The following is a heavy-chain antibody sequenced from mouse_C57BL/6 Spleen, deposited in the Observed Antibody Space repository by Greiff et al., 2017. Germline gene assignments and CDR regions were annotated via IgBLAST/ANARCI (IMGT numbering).Heavy chain of an antibody. Sequence: EVKVEESGEGLVKPGGSLKLSCAASGFTFSSYAMSWVRQTPEKRLEWVAYISSGGDYIYYADTVKGRFTISRDNARNTLYLQMSSLKSEDTAMYYCTRHDYDERSFDYWGQGTTLTVSS. J-gene: IGHJ2*01. CDR2: ISSGGDYI. V-gene: IGHV5S21*01. CDR3: TRHDYDERSFDY. CDR1: GFTFSSYA. D-gene: IGHD2-4*01.